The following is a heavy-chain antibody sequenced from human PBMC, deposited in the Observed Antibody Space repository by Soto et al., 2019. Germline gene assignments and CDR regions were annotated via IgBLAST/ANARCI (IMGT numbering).Heavy chain of an antibody. CDR3: ARGGGYCSGGSCYYFDY. Sequence: PSETLSLTCTVSGGSIRNYYWSWIRQTPGKGLEWIGYIHYSGSTTYNPSLKSRVTMSVDTSKSQFSLNLRSVTAADAAVYYCARGGGYCSGGSCYYFDYWGQGTQVTVSS. CDR1: GGSIRNYY. D-gene: IGHD2-15*01. CDR2: IHYSGST. V-gene: IGHV4-59*01. J-gene: IGHJ4*02.